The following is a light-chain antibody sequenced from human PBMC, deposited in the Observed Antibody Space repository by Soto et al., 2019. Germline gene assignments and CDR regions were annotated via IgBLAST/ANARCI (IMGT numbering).Light chain of an antibody. CDR3: NSYTNTAARV. CDR2: EVS. J-gene: IGLJ1*01. CDR1: SSDVGAHNF. Sequence: QSDLTQPASVSGSAGQSITISCTGTSSDVGAHNFVSWYQQHPGKAPKLMIYEVSNRPSGVSDRFSGSKSGNTASLTISGLQAEDEADYYCNSYTNTAARVFGTGTKVTVL. V-gene: IGLV2-14*01.